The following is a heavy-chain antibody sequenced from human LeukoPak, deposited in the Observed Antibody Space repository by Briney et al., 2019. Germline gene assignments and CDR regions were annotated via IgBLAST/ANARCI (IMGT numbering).Heavy chain of an antibody. CDR2: IKNKTDGGTR. CDR3: TSDIVVVPAAFRAYYYYAMDV. J-gene: IGHJ6*02. Sequence: PGRSLRPSCAASGSTFSNAWMSWVRHAPGKGLDWVGRIKNKTDGGTRNYAAPVKGTFTISRDDSKNTLYLQLNSLKTEDTAVYYCTSDIVVVPAAFRAYYYYAMDVWGQGTTVTVSS. V-gene: IGHV3-15*01. CDR1: GSTFSNAW. D-gene: IGHD2-2*01.